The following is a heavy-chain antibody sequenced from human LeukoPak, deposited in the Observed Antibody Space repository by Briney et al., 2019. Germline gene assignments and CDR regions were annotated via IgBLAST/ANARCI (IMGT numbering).Heavy chain of an antibody. V-gene: IGHV3-23*01. CDR3: AKDLDRIPYNTYYDILTGYHFDY. D-gene: IGHD3-9*01. J-gene: IGHJ4*02. CDR2: ISGSGGST. Sequence: GGSLRLSCAASGFTFSSYAMSWVRQAPGKGLEWVSAISGSGGSTYYADSVKGRFTISRDNPKNTLYLQMNSLRAEDTAVYYCAKDLDRIPYNTYYDILTGYHFDYWGQGTLVTVSS. CDR1: GFTFSSYA.